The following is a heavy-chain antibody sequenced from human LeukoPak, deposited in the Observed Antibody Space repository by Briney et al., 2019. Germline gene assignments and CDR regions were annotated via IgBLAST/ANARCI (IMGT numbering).Heavy chain of an antibody. V-gene: IGHV3-23*01. D-gene: IGHD1-26*01. J-gene: IGHJ6*02. CDR2: ISGTGGST. CDR3: AKGRGVGATYYYYYYGMDV. CDR1: GFTFSSYA. Sequence: GGSLRLSCAASGFTFSSYAMSWVRQAPGKGLEWVSSISGTGGSTYYADSVKGRFIISRDNSKNTLYLQMNSLRAEDTAVYYCAKGRGVGATYYYYYYGMDVWGQGTTVTVSS.